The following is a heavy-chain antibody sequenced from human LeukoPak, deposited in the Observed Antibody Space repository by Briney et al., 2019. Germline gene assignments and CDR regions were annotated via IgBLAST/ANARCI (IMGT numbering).Heavy chain of an antibody. CDR1: GFTFSSYA. CDR3: ARDRDVVVPAAVQFDY. V-gene: IGHV3-30-3*01. D-gene: IGHD2-2*02. CDR2: ISYDGSNK. J-gene: IGHJ4*02. Sequence: GGSLRLSCAASGFTFSSYAMHWVRQAPGEGLEWVAVISYDGSNKYYADSVKGRFTISRDNSKNTLYLQMNSLRAEDTAVYYCARDRDVVVPAAVQFDYWGQGTLVTVSS.